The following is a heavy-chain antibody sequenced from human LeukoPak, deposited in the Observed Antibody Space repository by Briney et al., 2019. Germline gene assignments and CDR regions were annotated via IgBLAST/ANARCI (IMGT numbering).Heavy chain of an antibody. D-gene: IGHD1-7*01. CDR3: ARDYWWNYDY. CDR1: GFTFSDYA. Sequence: GGSLRLSCAASGFTFSDYAMHWVRQAPGKGLEWVAVISKDGSDKYYPGSVRGRFTISRDNSKNTIYPQMDSLRAEDTAIYYCARDYWWNYDYWGQGTLVTVSS. V-gene: IGHV3-30-3*01. CDR2: ISKDGSDK. J-gene: IGHJ4*02.